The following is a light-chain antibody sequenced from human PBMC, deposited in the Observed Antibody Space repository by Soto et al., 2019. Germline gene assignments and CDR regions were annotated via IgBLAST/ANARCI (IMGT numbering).Light chain of an antibody. CDR2: AAS. CDR1: QGINSW. J-gene: IGKJ3*01. Sequence: DIQMTQSPSSVSASVGDRVTITCRASQGINSWLAWYQQNPGKAPKLLIYAASGLQSGVPSRFSGSGSGTDFTLTISSLQPEDFATYYCQRANSFPFAFGPGTTVDIK. V-gene: IGKV1-12*01. CDR3: QRANSFPFA.